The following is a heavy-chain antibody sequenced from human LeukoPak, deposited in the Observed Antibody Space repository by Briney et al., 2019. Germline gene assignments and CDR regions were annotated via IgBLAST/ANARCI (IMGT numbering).Heavy chain of an antibody. Sequence: TWGSLRLSCAASGFTFSTYAMSWVRQAPGKGLEWVSAVSGSGGSSYCADSVRGRFTISRDNSKNTLYLQMNSLRAEDTAVYYCAKERTPEGYFDYWGQGTLVTVSS. J-gene: IGHJ4*02. CDR1: GFTFSTYA. V-gene: IGHV3-23*01. CDR3: AKERTPEGYFDY. CDR2: VSGSGGSS. D-gene: IGHD1-1*01.